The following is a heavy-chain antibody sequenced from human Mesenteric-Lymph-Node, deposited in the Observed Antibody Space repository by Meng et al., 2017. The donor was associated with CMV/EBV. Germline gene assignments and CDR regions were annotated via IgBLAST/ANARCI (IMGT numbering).Heavy chain of an antibody. V-gene: IGHV1-2*02. D-gene: IGHD2-2*03. Sequence: ASVKVSCKASGYTFTGYYIHWIRQAPGQGLEWMGWISLRSGGTLYAQKFQGRVTMTRDTSITTAYLELSTLKSEDTAVYFCARDPLSGYFYFDYWGQGVPVTVSS. CDR1: GYTFTGYY. CDR3: ARDPLSGYFYFDY. J-gene: IGHJ4*02. CDR2: ISLRSGGT.